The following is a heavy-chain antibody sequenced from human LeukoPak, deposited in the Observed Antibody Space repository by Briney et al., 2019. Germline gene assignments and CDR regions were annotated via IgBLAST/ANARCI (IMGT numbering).Heavy chain of an antibody. Sequence: GGSLRLSCAASEFTFSNYAMIWVRQAPGKGLEGVSIIHNYCETTYYADSLKGRFTLSRDNSKNTLYLEMNTLRAEDTAVYYCAKGEGGTYFNYCFDYWGQGTLVTVSS. J-gene: IGHJ4*02. CDR3: AKGEGGTYFNYCFDY. CDR1: EFTFSNYA. CDR2: IHNYCETT. V-gene: IGHV3-23*01. D-gene: IGHD1-26*01.